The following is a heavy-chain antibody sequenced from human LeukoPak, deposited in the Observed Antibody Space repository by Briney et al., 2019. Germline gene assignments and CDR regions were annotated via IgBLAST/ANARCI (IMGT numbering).Heavy chain of an antibody. CDR1: GFTVSSNY. CDR3: ARVSYYDSSGYYFLSYVDY. CDR2: IYSGGST. J-gene: IGHJ4*02. V-gene: IGHV3-53*01. D-gene: IGHD3-22*01. Sequence: GGSLRLSCAGSGFTVSSNYMSWVRQAPGKGLEWVSVIYSGGSTYYADSVRGRFTISRDNSKNTLYLQMNSLGAEDTAVYYCARVSYYDSSGYYFLSYVDYWGQGTLVTVSS.